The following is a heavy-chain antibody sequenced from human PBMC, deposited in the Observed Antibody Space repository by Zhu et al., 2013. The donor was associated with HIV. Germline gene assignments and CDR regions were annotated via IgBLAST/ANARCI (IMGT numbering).Heavy chain of an antibody. Sequence: QVQLVQSGAEVKKPGSSVKVSCKASGGTFSSYAISWVRQAPGQGLEWMGGIIPIFGTANYAQKFQGRVTITADESTSTAYMELSSLRSEDTAVYYCARDAPTYYDYVWGTTNWFDPWGQGTLVTVSS. CDR3: ARDAPTYYDYVWGTTNWFDP. D-gene: IGHD3-16*01. CDR1: GGTFSSYA. CDR2: IIPIFGTA. J-gene: IGHJ5*02. V-gene: IGHV1-69*01.